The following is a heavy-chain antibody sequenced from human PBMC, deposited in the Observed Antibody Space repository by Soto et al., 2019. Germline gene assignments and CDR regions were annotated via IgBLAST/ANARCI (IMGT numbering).Heavy chain of an antibody. V-gene: IGHV3-11*04. CDR3: AKHRVTASGDLAS. J-gene: IGHJ5*01. D-gene: IGHD2-21*02. CDR2: ISSSGATI. CDR1: GFTFSDYY. Sequence: GGSLRLSCAASGFTFSDYYMSWIRQAPGKGLEWLSYISSSGATIYYVDSVRGRFIISRDDSKNTLYLQMNSLRAEDTAVYYCAKHRVTASGDLASWGQGTQVTVSS.